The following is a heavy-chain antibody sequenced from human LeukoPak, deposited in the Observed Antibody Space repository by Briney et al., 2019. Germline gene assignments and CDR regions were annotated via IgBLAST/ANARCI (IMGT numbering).Heavy chain of an antibody. Sequence: SETLSLTCTVSGGSMFSYHWSWVRQSAAEGLGWIGHIYVGGSTHYSPSLKSRVTMSVDTTKNKFSLKLKSVTAAHTAAYYCARLRDYDSSSYTPDYYMDVWGKGTTVTVSS. CDR2: IYVGGST. V-gene: IGHV4-4*07. CDR3: ARLRDYDSSSYTPDYYMDV. CDR1: GGSMFSYH. J-gene: IGHJ6*03. D-gene: IGHD3-22*01.